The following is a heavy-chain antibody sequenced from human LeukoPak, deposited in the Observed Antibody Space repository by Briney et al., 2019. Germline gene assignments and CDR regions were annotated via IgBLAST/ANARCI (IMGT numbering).Heavy chain of an antibody. D-gene: IGHD6-13*01. Sequence: ASVKVSCKASGYTFTRYGISWGRQAPGQGLEWMGWISAYNGNTNYAKKLQGRVTMTTETSTRTAYMEKRSLISDDTAVYYCARGTSSSWYPGGEYYYYMDVWGKGTTVTVSS. CDR1: GYTFTRYG. CDR2: ISAYNGNT. V-gene: IGHV1-18*01. CDR3: ARGTSSSWYPGGEYYYYMDV. J-gene: IGHJ6*03.